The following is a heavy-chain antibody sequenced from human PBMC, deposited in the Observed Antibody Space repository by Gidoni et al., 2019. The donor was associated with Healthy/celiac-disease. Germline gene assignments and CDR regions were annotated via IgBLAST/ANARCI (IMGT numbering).Heavy chain of an antibody. J-gene: IGHJ4*02. D-gene: IGHD6-13*01. CDR1: GFTVSSNY. Sequence: EVQLVESGGGLVQPGGSLRLSCAASGFTVSSNYMSWVRQAPGKGLEWVSVIYSGGSTYYADSVKGRFTISRDNSKNTLYLQMNSLRAEDTAVYYCASSIAAAYLDYFDYWGQGTLVTVSS. CDR2: IYSGGST. CDR3: ASSIAAAYLDYFDY. V-gene: IGHV3-66*01.